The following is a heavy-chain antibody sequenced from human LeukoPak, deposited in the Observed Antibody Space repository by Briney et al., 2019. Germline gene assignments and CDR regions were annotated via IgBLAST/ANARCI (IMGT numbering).Heavy chain of an antibody. D-gene: IGHD2-15*01. V-gene: IGHV3-23*01. CDR2: ISSNGDIT. CDR3: ATVKRDCSGGTCYSYDY. Sequence: GGSQRLSCVASRFTFNTYAVNWVRQAPGKGLEWVSAISSNGDITYYADSVRGRFTISRDNSKNTVFLQMNSLRADDTAVYYCATVKRDCSGGTCYSYDYWGQGTLVTVSS. J-gene: IGHJ4*02. CDR1: RFTFNTYA.